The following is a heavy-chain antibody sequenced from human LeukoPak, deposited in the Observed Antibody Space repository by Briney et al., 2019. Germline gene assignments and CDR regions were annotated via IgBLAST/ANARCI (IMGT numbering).Heavy chain of an antibody. V-gene: IGHV3-7*01. CDR3: GRVQKTQTGGAPDY. Sequence: GGSLRLSCAASGFTFSTFWMTWVRQAPGKGLEWVANINQDGSEKDYVDSVKGRFTISRDNAKNSLYLQVNSLRDDDTAVYYCGRVQKTQTGGAPDYWGQGTLSPSP. D-gene: IGHD3-16*01. CDR2: INQDGSEK. J-gene: IGHJ4*02. CDR1: GFTFSTFW.